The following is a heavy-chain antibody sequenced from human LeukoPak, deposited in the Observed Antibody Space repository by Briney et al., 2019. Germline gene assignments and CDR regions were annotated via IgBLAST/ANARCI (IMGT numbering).Heavy chain of an antibody. V-gene: IGHV4-28*01. CDR2: IYYSGST. CDR1: GYSISSSNW. D-gene: IGHD6-13*01. CDR3: ARHDRIIASPLV. Sequence: SETLSLTCAVSGYSISSSNWWGWIRQPPGKGLEWIGYIYYSGSTYYNPSLKSRLTISVDTSKNQFSLKLSSVTAADTAVYYCARHDRIIASPLVWGQGTLVTVSS. J-gene: IGHJ4*02.